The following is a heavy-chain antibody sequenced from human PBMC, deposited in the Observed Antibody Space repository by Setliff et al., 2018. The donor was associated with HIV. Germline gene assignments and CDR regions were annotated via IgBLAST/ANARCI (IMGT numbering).Heavy chain of an antibody. J-gene: IGHJ4*02. CDR3: ARLAGESVATIGY. D-gene: IGHD3-10*01. Sequence: SETLSRTCAVYSGSFSEYYWTGVRQPPGKELEWIGEISHGRRSTYNPSLKSRVAISVDTSKNQFSLKLSSVTAEDTSVYYCARLAGESVATIGYWGQGTLVTVSS. V-gene: IGHV4-34*01. CDR2: ISHGRRS. CDR1: SGSFSEYY.